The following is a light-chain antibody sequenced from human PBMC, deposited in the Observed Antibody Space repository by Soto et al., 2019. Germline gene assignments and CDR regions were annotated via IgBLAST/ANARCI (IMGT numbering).Light chain of an antibody. V-gene: IGKV3-11*01. CDR1: QSVSSY. J-gene: IGKJ2*01. CDR2: DAS. CDR3: QQRSNWRYT. Sequence: EIVLTQSPATLSLSPGERATLSCRVSQSVSSYLAWYQQKPGQAPRLLIYDASNRATGIPARFSGSGSGTDFTLTISSLEPEDFAVYYCQQRSNWRYTFGQGTELEIK.